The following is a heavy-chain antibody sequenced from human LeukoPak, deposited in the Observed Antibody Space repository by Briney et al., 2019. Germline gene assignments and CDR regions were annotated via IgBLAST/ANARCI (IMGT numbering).Heavy chain of an antibody. CDR3: ARDRGYDSSGAVDY. CDR1: GYTFTGYY. J-gene: IGHJ4*02. Sequence: ASVKVSCKASGYTFTGYYMHWVRQAPGQGLEWMGWVNPNSGGTNCAQKFQGRVTMTRDTSISTAYMELSRLRSDDTAVYYCARDRGYDSSGAVDYWGQGTLVTVSS. V-gene: IGHV1-2*02. D-gene: IGHD3-22*01. CDR2: VNPNSGGT.